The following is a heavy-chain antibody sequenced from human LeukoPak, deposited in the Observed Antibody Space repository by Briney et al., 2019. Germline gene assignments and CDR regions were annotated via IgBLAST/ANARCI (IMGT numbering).Heavy chain of an antibody. V-gene: IGHV3-49*04. D-gene: IGHD2-8*01. CDR1: GFTFGDYA. Sequence: GGSLRLSCTASGFTFGDYAMSWVRQAPGKGLEWVGFIRSKAYGGTTEYAASVKGRFTISRDDSKSIAYLQMNSLKTEDTAAYYCTRDSPVDIVLMVYEYWGQGTLVTVSS. CDR3: TRDSPVDIVLMVYEY. J-gene: IGHJ4*02. CDR2: IRSKAYGGTT.